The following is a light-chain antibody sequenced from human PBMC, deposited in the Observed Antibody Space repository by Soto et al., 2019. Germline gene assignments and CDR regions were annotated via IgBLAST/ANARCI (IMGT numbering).Light chain of an antibody. Sequence: EIVMTQSPATLSVPPGERATLSCRASQSVSSNLAWYQQKPGQAPRLLIYGASTRATGIPARFSGSGSGTEFTLTISSLQSEDFAVYYCQQANSFPWTFGQGTKVDIK. V-gene: IGKV3-15*01. CDR3: QQANSFPWT. CDR1: QSVSSN. J-gene: IGKJ1*01. CDR2: GAS.